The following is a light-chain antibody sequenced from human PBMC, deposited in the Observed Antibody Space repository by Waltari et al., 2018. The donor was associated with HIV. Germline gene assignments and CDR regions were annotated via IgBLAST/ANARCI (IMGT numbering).Light chain of an antibody. V-gene: IGKV2-24*01. Sequence: IVLTQTPPLSPVIFGTPAPIPCRSSQSLLHSDGRTYLSWLQQRPGQPPRLLISDVFVRFSGVPDRFSGSGSGTNFILKISRVEAEDVGVYYCLQATQFPRTFGQGTKLEIK. J-gene: IGKJ1*01. CDR2: DVF. CDR1: QSLLHSDGRTY. CDR3: LQATQFPRT.